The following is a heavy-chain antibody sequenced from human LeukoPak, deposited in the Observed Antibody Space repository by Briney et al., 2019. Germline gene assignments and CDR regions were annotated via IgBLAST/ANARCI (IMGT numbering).Heavy chain of an antibody. CDR3: TRPKPMYSSSWSDY. Sequence: PGGSLRLSCAASGFTFSSYAMHWVRQASGKGLEWVGRIRSKANSYATAYAASVKGRFTISRDDSKNTAYLQMNSLKTEDTAVYYCTRPKPMYSSSWSDYWGQGTLVTVSS. CDR2: IRSKANSYAT. CDR1: GFTFSSYA. D-gene: IGHD6-13*01. V-gene: IGHV3-73*01. J-gene: IGHJ4*02.